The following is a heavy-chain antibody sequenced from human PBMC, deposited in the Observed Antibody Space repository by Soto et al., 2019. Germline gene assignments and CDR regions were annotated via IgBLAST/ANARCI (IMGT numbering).Heavy chain of an antibody. Sequence: SETLSLTCTVSGGSISSSSNHWGWIRQPPGKGLEWIGNIYYSENTYYNPSLKRRVTISVDTSKNQFSLRLPSVTAADTAVYYCATHPPYGPLDHWGQGTLVTVSS. CDR3: ATHPPYGPLDH. D-gene: IGHD4-17*01. CDR2: IYYSENT. J-gene: IGHJ4*02. V-gene: IGHV4-39*01. CDR1: GGSISSSSNH.